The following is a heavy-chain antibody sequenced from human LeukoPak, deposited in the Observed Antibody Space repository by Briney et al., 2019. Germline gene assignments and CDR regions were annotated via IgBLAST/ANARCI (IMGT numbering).Heavy chain of an antibody. CDR3: ARLSSSSWYD. CDR2: IYTSGST. CDR1: GGSISSYY. Sequence: SETLSITCTASGGSISSYYWSWIREPPGKGLEWIGYIYTSGSTNYNPPLKSRVTISVDTSKNQFSLKLSSVTAADTAVYYCARLSSSSWYDWGQGTLVTVSS. D-gene: IGHD6-13*01. V-gene: IGHV4-4*09. J-gene: IGHJ4*02.